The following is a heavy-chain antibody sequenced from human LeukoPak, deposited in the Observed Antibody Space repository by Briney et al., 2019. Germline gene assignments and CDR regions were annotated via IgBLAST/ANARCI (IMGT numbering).Heavy chain of an antibody. CDR2: INHSGST. Sequence: SETLSLTCAVYGGSFSGYYWSWIRQPPGKGLERIGEINHSGSTNYNPSLKRRVTISVDTSKNQFSLKLSSVTAADTAVYYCAREDFWSGYYEVWGKGTTVTVSS. CDR3: AREDFWSGYYEV. D-gene: IGHD3-3*01. CDR1: GGSFSGYY. J-gene: IGHJ6*04. V-gene: IGHV4-34*01.